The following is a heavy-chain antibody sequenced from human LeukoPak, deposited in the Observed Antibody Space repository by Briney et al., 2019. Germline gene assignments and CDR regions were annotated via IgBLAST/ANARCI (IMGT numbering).Heavy chain of an antibody. J-gene: IGHJ4*02. D-gene: IGHD3-22*01. CDR1: GFTLRSYW. CDR2: INSDGSST. Sequence: PGRSLRLSCAAPGFTLRSYWMHWVRQAPGKGLVWVSHINSDGSSTHYADSVKGRFIISRDNAKNTVYLQMNSLRAEDTAVYYCARDSRYYDGGDYWGQGTLVTVSS. CDR3: ARDSRYYDGGDY. V-gene: IGHV3-74*01.